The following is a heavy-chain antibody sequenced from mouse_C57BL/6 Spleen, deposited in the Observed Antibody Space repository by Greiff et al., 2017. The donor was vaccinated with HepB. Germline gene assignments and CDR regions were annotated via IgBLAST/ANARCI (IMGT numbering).Heavy chain of an antibody. CDR1: GYAFSSYW. J-gene: IGHJ4*01. V-gene: IGHV1-80*01. Sequence: QVQLQQSGAELVKPGASVKISCKASGYAFSSYWMNWVKQRPGKGLEWIGQIYPGDGDTNYNGKFKGKATLTADKASSTAYMQLSSLTSEDSAVYFCALYGYDEGDYAMDYWGQGTSVTVSS. D-gene: IGHD2-2*01. CDR3: ALYGYDEGDYAMDY. CDR2: IYPGDGDT.